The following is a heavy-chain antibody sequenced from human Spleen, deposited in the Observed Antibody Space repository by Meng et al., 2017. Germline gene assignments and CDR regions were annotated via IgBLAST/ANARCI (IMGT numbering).Heavy chain of an antibody. CDR3: ARGPTTMAHDFDY. CDR1: GGSFSDYY. J-gene: IGHJ4*02. V-gene: IGHV4-34*01. Sequence: QVQLRQGGAGLLKPSETLSLTCVVSGGSFSDYYWSWIRQPPGKGLEWIGEINHSGSTNYNPSPESRATISVDTSQNNLSLKLSSVTAADSAVYYCARGPTTMAHDFDYWGQGTLVTVSS. CDR2: INHSGST. D-gene: IGHD4-11*01.